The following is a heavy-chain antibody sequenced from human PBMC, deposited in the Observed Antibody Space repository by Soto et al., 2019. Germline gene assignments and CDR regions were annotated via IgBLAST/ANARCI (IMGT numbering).Heavy chain of an antibody. J-gene: IGHJ4*02. D-gene: IGHD6-19*01. Sequence: SGPTLVYPTQTLTLTCTFSGFSLSTSGVYVSWIRQPPGKALEWLARIDWDDDKFYSTSLRTRLTISKDTSKNQVVLTMTNMDPVDMDSCSCARSVLLAGKIDFWGQGAPVTVSS. CDR1: GFSLSTSGVY. CDR2: IDWDDDK. CDR3: ARSVLLAGKIDF. V-gene: IGHV2-70*17.